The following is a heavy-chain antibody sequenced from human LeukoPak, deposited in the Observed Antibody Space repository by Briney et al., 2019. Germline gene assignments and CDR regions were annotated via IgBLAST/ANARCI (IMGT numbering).Heavy chain of an antibody. CDR3: ARGYSGYAF. D-gene: IGHD5-12*01. V-gene: IGHV4-34*01. Sequence: SETLSLTCAVYGGSFSGYYWSWIRQPPGKGLEWIGEINHSGSTNYNPSLKSRVTISVDTSKNQFSLKLNSVTAADTAVYYCARGYSGYAFWGQGTLVTVSS. CDR1: GGSFSGYY. J-gene: IGHJ4*02. CDR2: INHSGST.